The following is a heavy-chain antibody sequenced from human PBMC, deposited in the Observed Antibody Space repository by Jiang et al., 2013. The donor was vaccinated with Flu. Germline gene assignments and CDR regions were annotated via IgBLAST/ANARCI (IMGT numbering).Heavy chain of an antibody. CDR1: GGSISSSSYY. CDR3: ARHLWSGHNAYDYYYYGMDV. Sequence: LLKPSETLSLTCTVSGGSISSSSYYWGWIRQPPGKGLEWIGSIYYSGSTYYNPSLKSRVTISVDTSKNQFSLKLSSVTAADTAVYYCARHLWSGHNAYDYYYYGMDVWGQGTTVTVSS. D-gene: IGHD3-3*01. J-gene: IGHJ6*02. CDR2: IYYSGST. V-gene: IGHV4-39*01.